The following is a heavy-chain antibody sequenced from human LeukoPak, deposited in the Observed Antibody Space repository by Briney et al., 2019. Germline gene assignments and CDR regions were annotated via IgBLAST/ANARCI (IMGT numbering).Heavy chain of an antibody. CDR2: IHSGTT. D-gene: IGHD3-10*01. V-gene: IGHV4-4*07. CDR3: ARDSGTTGEVKFDP. Sequence: SETLSLTCSVSGGSITSYYLSWIRQPAGKGLEWIGRIHSGTTTYNPSLKSRVTMSLDTSKNQVSLTLSSVTAADTALYYGARDSGTTGEVKFDPWGQGTLVTVSS. J-gene: IGHJ5*02. CDR1: GGSITSYY.